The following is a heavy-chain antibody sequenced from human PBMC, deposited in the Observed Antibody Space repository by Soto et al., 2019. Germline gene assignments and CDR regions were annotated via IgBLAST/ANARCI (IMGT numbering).Heavy chain of an antibody. Sequence: GGSLRLSCAASGFTVSSNYMSWVRQAPGKGLEWVSVIYSGGSTYYADSVKGRFTISRDNSKNTLYLQMNSLRAEDTAVYYCARAPVDTAMDEYFQHWGQGTLVTVSS. CDR1: GFTVSSNY. D-gene: IGHD5-18*01. CDR2: IYSGGST. CDR3: ARAPVDTAMDEYFQH. V-gene: IGHV3-53*01. J-gene: IGHJ1*01.